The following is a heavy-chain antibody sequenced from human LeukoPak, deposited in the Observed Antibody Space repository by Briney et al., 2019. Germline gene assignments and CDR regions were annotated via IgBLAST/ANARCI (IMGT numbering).Heavy chain of an antibody. CDR2: ITGSGGNT. V-gene: IGHV3-23*01. D-gene: IGHD3-3*01. CDR1: GFIFSSYS. Sequence: GGSLRLSCAASGFIFSSYSMSWVRQAPGMGLEWVSVITGSGGNTYYADSVKGRFAISRDNSKNTLYLQMNSLRAEDTAVYYCAKDTTIFGVGSGYWGQGTLVTVSS. CDR3: AKDTTIFGVGSGY. J-gene: IGHJ4*02.